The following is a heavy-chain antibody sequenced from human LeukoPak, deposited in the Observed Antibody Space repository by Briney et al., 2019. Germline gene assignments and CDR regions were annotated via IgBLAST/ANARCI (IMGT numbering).Heavy chain of an antibody. D-gene: IGHD6-19*01. J-gene: IGHJ4*02. V-gene: IGHV4-39*06. CDR3: ARVRSSGWGKGFDY. CDR2: IYYSGST. CDR1: GGSISSNSYY. Sequence: SETLSLTCAVSGGSISSNSYYWGWIRRPPGKGLEWIGSIYYSGSTYYNPSRKRRVTISVDPSMNRSALKLSAVNAADTAMYYCARVRSSGWGKGFDYWGQGTLVTVSS.